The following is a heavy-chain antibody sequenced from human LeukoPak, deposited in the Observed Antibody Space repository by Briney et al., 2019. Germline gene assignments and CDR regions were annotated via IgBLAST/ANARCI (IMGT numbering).Heavy chain of an antibody. Sequence: GGSLRLSCAASGFTFDDYALHWVRQAPGKGLEWVAGINWNSVGIGYADSLKGRFTISRDSSKNSLYQQVNSLTVEDTAFYYCAKAPGANYYDTHGFDFWGQGTLVTVSS. J-gene: IGHJ4*02. CDR1: GFTFDDYA. D-gene: IGHD3-22*01. CDR3: AKAPGANYYDTHGFDF. V-gene: IGHV3-9*01. CDR2: INWNSVGI.